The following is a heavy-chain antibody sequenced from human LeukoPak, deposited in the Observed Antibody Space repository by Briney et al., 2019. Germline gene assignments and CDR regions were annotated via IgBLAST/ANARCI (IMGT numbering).Heavy chain of an antibody. CDR1: GFTFSSYA. V-gene: IGHV3-23*01. Sequence: PGGSLRLSCAASGFTFSSYAMSWVRQAPGKGLEWVSAISGSGGSTYYADSVKGRFTISRDNSKNTLYLQMNSLRAEDTAVYYCANFPRVNGYGSSLVVLSTTNYFDYWGQGTLVTVSS. J-gene: IGHJ4*02. D-gene: IGHD6-13*01. CDR2: ISGSGGST. CDR3: ANFPRVNGYGSSLVVLSTTNYFDY.